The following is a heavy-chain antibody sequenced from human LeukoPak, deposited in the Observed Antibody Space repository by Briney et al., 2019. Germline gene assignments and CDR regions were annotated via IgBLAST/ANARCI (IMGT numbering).Heavy chain of an antibody. V-gene: IGHV5-51*01. CDR2: IYPGDSDT. D-gene: IGHD3-10*01. Sequence: GESLKISCKGSGYSFTSYWIGWVRQMPGKGLEWMGIIYPGDSDTRYSPSFQGQVTISADKFISTAYLQWSSLKASDTAMYYCARSPQYGSGSYYKDYYYYMDVWGKGTTVTVSS. J-gene: IGHJ6*03. CDR3: ARSPQYGSGSYYKDYYYYMDV. CDR1: GYSFTSYW.